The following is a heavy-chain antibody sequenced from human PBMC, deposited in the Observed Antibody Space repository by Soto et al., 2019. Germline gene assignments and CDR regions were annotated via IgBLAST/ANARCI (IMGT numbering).Heavy chain of an antibody. J-gene: IGHJ2*01. CDR3: ARVPLVVVPAAIAKYWYFDL. Sequence: SETLSLTCAVYGGSFSGYYWSWIRQPPGKGLEWIGEINHSGSTNYNPSLKSRVTISVDTSKNQFSLKLISVTAADTAVYYCARVPLVVVPAAIAKYWYFDLWGRGTLVTVSS. CDR1: GGSFSGYY. V-gene: IGHV4-34*01. CDR2: INHSGST. D-gene: IGHD2-2*02.